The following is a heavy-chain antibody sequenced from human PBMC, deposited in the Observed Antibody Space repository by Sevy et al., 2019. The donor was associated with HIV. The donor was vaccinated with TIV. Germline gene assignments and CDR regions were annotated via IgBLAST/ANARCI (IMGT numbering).Heavy chain of an antibody. CDR2: IYPGDSDT. CDR3: ARRAPGLDY. Sequence: GESLKICCKVSGYRFTSYWIAWVRQMPGRGLECMGIIYPGDSDTRYSPSFEGQVTFSVDKSISTAYLQWSSLKDSDTAMYYCARRAPGLDYWGQGTLVTVSS. CDR1: GYRFTSYW. V-gene: IGHV5-51*01. J-gene: IGHJ4*02. D-gene: IGHD1-26*01.